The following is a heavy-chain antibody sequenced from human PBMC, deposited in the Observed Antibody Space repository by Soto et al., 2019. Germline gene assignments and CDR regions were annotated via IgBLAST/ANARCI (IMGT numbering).Heavy chain of an antibody. CDR2: TYYRSKRYS. Sequence: QVQLQQSGPGLVKPSQTLSLTCDISGDSVSSNSAPWNWIRQTPSRGLGWLGRTYYRSKRYSNYGISVKSRVTVNPDTFKNQFSLQLNSVTPEDTAVYYCARGSWDDVSGHYYMDVWGKGTTVTVSS. CDR3: ARGSWDDVSGHYYMDV. J-gene: IGHJ6*03. D-gene: IGHD1-1*01. V-gene: IGHV6-1*01. CDR1: GDSVSSNSAP.